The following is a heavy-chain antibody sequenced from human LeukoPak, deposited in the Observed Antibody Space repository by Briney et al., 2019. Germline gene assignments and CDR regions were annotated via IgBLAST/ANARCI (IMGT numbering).Heavy chain of an antibody. D-gene: IGHD6-13*01. CDR3: ASNGDSSRWTTFDS. CDR1: GGSIGSYY. Sequence: SETLSLTCTVSGGSIGSYYWSWIRQPPGKGLEWIGFIYYSGSTNYNPSLKSRVTISVDTSKNQSSLKLSSVTAADTAVYYCASNGDSSRWTTFDSWGQGTLVTVSS. CDR2: IYYSGST. V-gene: IGHV4-59*01. J-gene: IGHJ4*02.